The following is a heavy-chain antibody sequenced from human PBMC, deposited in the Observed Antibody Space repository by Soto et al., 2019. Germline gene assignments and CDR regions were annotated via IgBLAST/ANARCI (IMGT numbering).Heavy chain of an antibody. J-gene: IGHJ6*02. Sequence: PGGSLRLSCAASGFTFSNYWMTWVRQAPGKGLEWVANIRQDGSEGSYVDSVKGRLTISRDNAKVSLFLQMNSLRAEDTAVYYCARERGSKSMDVWGQGTTVTVSS. V-gene: IGHV3-7*03. D-gene: IGHD2-15*01. CDR2: IRQDGSEG. CDR1: GFTFSNYW. CDR3: ARERGSKSMDV.